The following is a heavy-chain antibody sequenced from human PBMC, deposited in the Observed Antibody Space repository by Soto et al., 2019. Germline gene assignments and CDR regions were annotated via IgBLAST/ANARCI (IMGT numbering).Heavy chain of an antibody. CDR2: IYYTGTT. D-gene: IGHD2-15*01. Sequence: SLTYPFSDFYSADGCYCWSWNRQPPGKGLEWIGYIYYTGTTYYNPSLKSRVTISLDPSKNHFSLKLSSVTAADTAMYFCASGNWTSNYYGMDVCGQGHMVTVSS. CDR3: ASGNWTSNYYGMDV. V-gene: IGHV4-31*03. CDR1: DFYSADGCYC. J-gene: IGHJ6*01.